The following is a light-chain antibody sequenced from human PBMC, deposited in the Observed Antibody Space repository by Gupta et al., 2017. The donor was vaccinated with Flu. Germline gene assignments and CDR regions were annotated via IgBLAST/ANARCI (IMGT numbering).Light chain of an antibody. CDR3: QQDLGFPIT. Sequence: DIQMTQSPSTLSASVGDRVTITCRASQSIVDYLAWYQQRPGKAPKLLIYRASSLASGVPSRFSASGSGAEFTLTINGLQADDFASYYCQQDLGFPITFGGGTKVEIK. V-gene: IGKV1-5*03. CDR2: RAS. J-gene: IGKJ4*01. CDR1: QSIVDY.